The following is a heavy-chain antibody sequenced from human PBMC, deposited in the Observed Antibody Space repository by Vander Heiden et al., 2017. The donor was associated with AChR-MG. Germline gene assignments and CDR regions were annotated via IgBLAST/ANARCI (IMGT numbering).Heavy chain of an antibody. Sequence: QVQLVQSGAEVKKPGSSVKVSCRASGGTFSSYAISWVRQAPGQGLEWMGGIIPIFGTANYAQKFQGRVTITADESTSTAYMELSSLRSEDTAVYYCARGAGGCSSTSCYLFGYYYYYMDVWGKGTTVTVSS. D-gene: IGHD2-2*01. CDR2: IIPIFGTA. J-gene: IGHJ6*03. V-gene: IGHV1-69*01. CDR1: GGTFSSYA. CDR3: ARGAGGCSSTSCYLFGYYYYYMDV.